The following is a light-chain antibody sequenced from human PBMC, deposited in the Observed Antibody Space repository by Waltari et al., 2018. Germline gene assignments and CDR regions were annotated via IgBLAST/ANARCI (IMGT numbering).Light chain of an antibody. CDR3: QQYGSSPQGA. Sequence: EIVLMQSPGTLSLSPGERATLSCRASQSVSSSYLAWYQQKPGQAPRLLIYGASSRATGIPDRFSGSGSGTDFTLTISRLEPEDFAVYYCQQYGSSPQGAFGPGTKVDIK. V-gene: IGKV3-20*01. CDR1: QSVSSSY. J-gene: IGKJ3*01. CDR2: GAS.